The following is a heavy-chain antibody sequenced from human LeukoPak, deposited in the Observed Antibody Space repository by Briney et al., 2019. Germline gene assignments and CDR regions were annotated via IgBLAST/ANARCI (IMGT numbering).Heavy chain of an antibody. CDR1: GGSISSSSYY. CDR2: IYYSGST. D-gene: IGHD2-2*01. Sequence: SETLSLTCTVSGGSISSSSYYWGWIRQPPGKGLEWIGSIYYSGSTYYNPSLKSRVTISVDTSKNQFSLKLSSVTAADTAVYYCASTSAWYGSGIDNWGQGTLVTVSS. CDR3: ASTSAWYGSGIDN. J-gene: IGHJ4*02. V-gene: IGHV4-39*01.